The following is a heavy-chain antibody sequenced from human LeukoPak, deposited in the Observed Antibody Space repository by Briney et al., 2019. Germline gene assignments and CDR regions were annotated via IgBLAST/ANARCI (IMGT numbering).Heavy chain of an antibody. CDR2: IKQDGSEK. J-gene: IGHJ6*02. Sequence: GGSLRLSCAASGFTFSSYGMHWVRQAPGKGLEWVANIKQDGSEKYYVDSVKGRFTISRDNAKNSLYLQMNSLRAEDTAVYYCARAGRDIVVVPAANNTIYYYYGMDVWGQGTTVTVSS. V-gene: IGHV3-7*01. CDR1: GFTFSSYG. CDR3: ARAGRDIVVVPAANNTIYYYYGMDV. D-gene: IGHD2-2*01.